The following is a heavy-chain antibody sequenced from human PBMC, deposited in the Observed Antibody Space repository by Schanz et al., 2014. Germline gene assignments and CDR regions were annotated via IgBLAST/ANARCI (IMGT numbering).Heavy chain of an antibody. V-gene: IGHV3-23*01. Sequence: EVQLLESGGGLVQPGGSLRLSCAASGFTFTNYAMTWVRQAPGKGLEWVSGISGSGGSTYDADSVKGRFTISRDSSSNTLYLQVNSLRPEDTAVYYCAGGEYQLLYGNWGQGTLVTVSS. CDR1: GFTFTNYA. CDR2: ISGSGGST. CDR3: AGGEYQLLYGN. D-gene: IGHD2-2*02. J-gene: IGHJ4*02.